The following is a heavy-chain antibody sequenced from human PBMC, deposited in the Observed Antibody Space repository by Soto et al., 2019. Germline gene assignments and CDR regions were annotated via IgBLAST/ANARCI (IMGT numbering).Heavy chain of an antibody. V-gene: IGHV4-39*01. CDR1: GGSISSSSYY. D-gene: IGHD6-25*01. CDR2: IYYSWST. CDR3: ARHVSGYEFWFAP. Sequence: QLQLQESGPGLVKPSETLSLTCTVSGGSISSSSYYWGWIRQPPGKGLEWIGSIYYSWSTYYNPSLKSRVTISVGTSKNQFSLNLSSVTAADTAVYYCARHVSGYEFWFAPWGQGTLVTVSS. J-gene: IGHJ5*02.